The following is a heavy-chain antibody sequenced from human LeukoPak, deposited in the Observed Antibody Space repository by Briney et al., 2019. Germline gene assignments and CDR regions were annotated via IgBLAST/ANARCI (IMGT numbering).Heavy chain of an antibody. CDR2: IRYDGSNK. J-gene: IGHJ4*02. CDR3: AKVNNYYDSSGYLDY. V-gene: IGHV3-30*02. CDR1: GFTFSSYG. Sequence: GGSLRLSCAASGFTFSSYGMHWVRQAPGKGLEWVAFIRYDGSNKYYADSVKGRFTISRDNSKNTLYLQMNSLRAEDTAVYYCAKVNNYYDSSGYLDYWGQGTLVTVSS. D-gene: IGHD3-22*01.